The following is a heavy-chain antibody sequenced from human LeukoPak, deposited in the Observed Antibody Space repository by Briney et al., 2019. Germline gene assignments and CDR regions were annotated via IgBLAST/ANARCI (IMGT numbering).Heavy chain of an antibody. V-gene: IGHV3-30*07. CDR3: ARDLYCTSTSCYNRYFYVDV. D-gene: IGHD2-2*02. J-gene: IGHJ6*03. CDR2: ISYDGSNK. CDR1: GFTFSSYA. Sequence: GRSLRLSCAASGFTFSSYAMHWVRQAPGKGLEWVAVISYDGSNKYYADSVKGRFTISRDNARNSLYLQMNSLRVEDTAVYYCARDLYCTSTSCYNRYFYVDVWGKGTTVTVSS.